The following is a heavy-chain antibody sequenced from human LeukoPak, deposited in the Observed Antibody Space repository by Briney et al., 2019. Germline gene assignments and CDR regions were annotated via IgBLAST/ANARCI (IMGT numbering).Heavy chain of an antibody. V-gene: IGHV4-31*03. CDR2: IYYTGNT. J-gene: IGHJ3*02. D-gene: IGHD7-27*01. Sequence: SQTLSLTCTVSGVSISSGGDYWSWIRQHPGEGLGWLGYIYYTGNTYYTPSLNGRVTISLDTSKKQFSLTVRSVTAADAAIYYCARDPQLGIGRPSDDFDIWGQGTMVTVSS. CDR1: GVSISSGGDY. CDR3: ARDPQLGIGRPSDDFDI.